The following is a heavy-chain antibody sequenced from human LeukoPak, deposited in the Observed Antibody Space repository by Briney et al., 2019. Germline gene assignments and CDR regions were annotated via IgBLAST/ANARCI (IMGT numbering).Heavy chain of an antibody. J-gene: IGHJ3*02. Sequence: ASVKVSCKASRGTFSSYAISWVRQAPGQGLEWMGGIIPTFGTANYAQKFQGRVTITADESTSTAYMGLSSLRSEDTAVYYCARYSSGWNDAFDIWGQGTMVTVSS. CDR3: ARYSSGWNDAFDI. CDR2: IIPTFGTA. V-gene: IGHV1-69*13. D-gene: IGHD6-19*01. CDR1: RGTFSSYA.